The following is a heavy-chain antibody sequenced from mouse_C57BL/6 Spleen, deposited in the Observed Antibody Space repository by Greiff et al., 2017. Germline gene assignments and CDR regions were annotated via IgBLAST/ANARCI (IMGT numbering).Heavy chain of an antibody. J-gene: IGHJ2*01. CDR1: GYTFTSYW. CDR3: ARMKGYEVDY. V-gene: IGHV1-50*01. D-gene: IGHD2-10*02. CDR2: VDPSDCYT. Sequence: QVQLQQSGAELVKPGASVKLSCKASGYTFTSYWMQWVTQRPGQGLEWIGEVDPSDCYTNYNQKFKGKATLTVDTSSSTAYMQLSRLTSEDSAVYYCARMKGYEVDYWGQGTTLTVSS.